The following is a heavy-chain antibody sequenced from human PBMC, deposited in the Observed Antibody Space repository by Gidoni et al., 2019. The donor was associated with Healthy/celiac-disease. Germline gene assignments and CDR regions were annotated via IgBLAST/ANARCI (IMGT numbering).Heavy chain of an antibody. CDR2: ISWNSGSI. CDR1: GFTFDDYA. D-gene: IGHD3-22*01. J-gene: IGHJ5*02. V-gene: IGHV3-9*01. CDR3: AKGFSGYYYDSSGLT. Sequence: EVQLVESGGGLVQPGRSLRLSCAASGFTFDDYAMHWVRQAPGKGLEWVSGISWNSGSIGYADSVKGRFTISRDNAKNSLYLQMNSLRAEDTALYYCAKGFSGYYYDSSGLTWGQGTLVTVSS.